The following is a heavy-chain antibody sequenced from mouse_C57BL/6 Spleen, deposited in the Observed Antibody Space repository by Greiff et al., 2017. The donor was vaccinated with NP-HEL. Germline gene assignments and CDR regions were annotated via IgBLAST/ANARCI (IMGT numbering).Heavy chain of an antibody. CDR2: ISYSGST. Sequence: DVQLQESGPGMVKPSQSLSLTCTVTGYSITSGYDWHWIRHFPGNKLEWMGYISYSGSTNYNPSLKSRISITHDTSKNHFFLKLNTVTTEDTATYYCAREGIITTVVATRYFDVWGTGTTVTVSS. V-gene: IGHV3-1*01. D-gene: IGHD1-1*01. CDR1: GYSITSGYD. J-gene: IGHJ1*03. CDR3: AREGIITTVVATRYFDV.